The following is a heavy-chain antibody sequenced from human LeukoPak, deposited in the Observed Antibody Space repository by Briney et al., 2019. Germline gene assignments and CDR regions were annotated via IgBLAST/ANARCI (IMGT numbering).Heavy chain of an antibody. CDR1: GFTFGSYA. CDR2: ISSDGSNN. J-gene: IGHJ4*02. D-gene: IGHD5-18*01. V-gene: IGHV3-30*03. Sequence: GRSLRLSCAASGFTFGSYAMNWVRQAPAKGLDSVAVISSDGSNNFYVDSVKGRFTLSRDNPKNTLYLQMNSPRPEDTAVYYCPTDSSRRIQLWTPLKYCGQGTLVTVSS. CDR3: PTDSSRRIQLWTPLKY.